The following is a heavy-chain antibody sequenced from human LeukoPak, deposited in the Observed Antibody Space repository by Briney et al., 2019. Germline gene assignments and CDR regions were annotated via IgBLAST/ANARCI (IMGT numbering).Heavy chain of an antibody. J-gene: IGHJ2*01. CDR2: IYPGDSDT. V-gene: IGHV5-51*01. Sequence: GESLKISCKGSRYSFTSYWIGWVRQMPGKGLEWMGIIYPGDSDTRYSPSFQGQVTISADKSISTAYLQWSSLKASDTAMYYCARTLRPYYYDSSGATSGYFDLWGRGTLVTVSS. D-gene: IGHD3-22*01. CDR3: ARTLRPYYYDSSGATSGYFDL. CDR1: RYSFTSYW.